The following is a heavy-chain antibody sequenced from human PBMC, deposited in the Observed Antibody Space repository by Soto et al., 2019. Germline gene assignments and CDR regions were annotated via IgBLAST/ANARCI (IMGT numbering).Heavy chain of an antibody. J-gene: IGHJ4*02. V-gene: IGHV3-9*01. CDR2: ISWNSGSI. Sequence: EVQLVESGGGLVQPGRSLRLSCAASGFTFDDYAMHWVRQAPGKGLEWVSGISWNSGSIGYADSVKGRFTISRDNAKNSLYLQMNSLRAEDTALYYCAKDQWYSSSSHFDYCGQGTLVTVSS. D-gene: IGHD6-6*01. CDR1: GFTFDDYA. CDR3: AKDQWYSSSSHFDY.